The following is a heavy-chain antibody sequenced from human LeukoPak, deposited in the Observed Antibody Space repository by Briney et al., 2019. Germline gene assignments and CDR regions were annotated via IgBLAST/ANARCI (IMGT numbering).Heavy chain of an antibody. CDR1: GFTFSSYG. Sequence: PGGTLRLSCAASGFTFSSYGMSWVRQAPGKGLEWVSAISGSGGSTYYADSVKGRFTISRDNSKNTLYLQMNSLRAEDTAVYYCAKDRDYGDRSTFFDPWGQGTLVTVSS. D-gene: IGHD4-17*01. J-gene: IGHJ5*02. V-gene: IGHV3-23*01. CDR2: ISGSGGST. CDR3: AKDRDYGDRSTFFDP.